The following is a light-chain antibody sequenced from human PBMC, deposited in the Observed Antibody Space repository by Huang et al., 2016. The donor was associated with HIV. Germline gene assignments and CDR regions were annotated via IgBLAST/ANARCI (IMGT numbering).Light chain of an antibody. CDR2: GAS. V-gene: IGKV1-6*01. J-gene: IGKJ1*01. CDR3: LQDHNYPRT. Sequence: QSPSSLSASVGDRVTITCRASQGITDDLAWYQQKPGKAPKLLISGASTLRSGVPSRFSGSGSGTDFTLTISSLQPEDYATYYCLQDHNYPRTFGQGTKVEI. CDR1: QGITDD.